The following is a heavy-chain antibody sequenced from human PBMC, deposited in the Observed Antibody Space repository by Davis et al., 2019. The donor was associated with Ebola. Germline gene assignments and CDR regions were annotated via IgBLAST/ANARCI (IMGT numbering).Heavy chain of an antibody. CDR3: ARTYYYDSSGSGWFDP. Sequence: GGSLRLSCAASGFTVSSNYMSWVRQAPGKGLEWVSVIYSGGSTYYADSVKGRFTISRDNSKNTLYLQMSSLRSEDTAVYYCARTYYYDSSGSGWFDPWGQGTLVTVSS. V-gene: IGHV3-53*05. J-gene: IGHJ5*02. CDR1: GFTVSSNY. D-gene: IGHD3-22*01. CDR2: IYSGGST.